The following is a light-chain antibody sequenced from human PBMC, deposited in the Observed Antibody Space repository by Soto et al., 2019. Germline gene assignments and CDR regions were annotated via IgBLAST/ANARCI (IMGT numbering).Light chain of an antibody. V-gene: IGLV2-14*01. CDR1: SSDDGGYNY. CDR2: DVS. CDR3: RSYTSSSTLYV. Sequence: QSVLTQPASVSGSPGQSITISCTGTSSDDGGYNYVSWYQQHPGKAPKLMIYDVSNRPSGVSNRFSGSKSGNTASLTISWFLAEDEADYYCRSYTSSSTLYVFGTGTKVTVL. J-gene: IGLJ1*01.